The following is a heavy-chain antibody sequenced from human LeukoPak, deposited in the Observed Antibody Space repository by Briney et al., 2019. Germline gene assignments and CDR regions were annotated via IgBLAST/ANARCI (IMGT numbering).Heavy chain of an antibody. CDR3: ARGEWEEAFDI. CDR1: GFTVSSNY. CDR2: IYSGGST. J-gene: IGHJ3*02. Sequence: RGSLRLSCAASGFTVSSNYMSWVRQAPGKGLEWVSVIYSGGSTYYADSVKGRFTISRDNSKNTLYLQMNSLRAEDTAVYYCARGEWEEAFDIWGQGTMVTVSS. V-gene: IGHV3-66*01. D-gene: IGHD1-26*01.